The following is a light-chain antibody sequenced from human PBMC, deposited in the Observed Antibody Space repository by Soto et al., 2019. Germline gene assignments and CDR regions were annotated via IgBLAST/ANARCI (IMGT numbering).Light chain of an antibody. Sequence: QSALTQPASVSGSPGQSITISCTGTSSDIGTYNLVSWYQQYPGKAPRLMIYEGTKRPSGVSNRFSGSKSGTTASLTISGLQAEDEADYYCCSYARSSTVVFGGGTQLTVL. J-gene: IGLJ2*01. CDR1: SSDIGTYNL. CDR2: EGT. V-gene: IGLV2-23*01. CDR3: CSYARSSTVV.